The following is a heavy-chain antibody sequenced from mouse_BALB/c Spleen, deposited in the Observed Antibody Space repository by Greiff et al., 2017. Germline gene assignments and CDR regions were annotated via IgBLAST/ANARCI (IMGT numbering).Heavy chain of an antibody. Sequence: EVHLVESGGGLVQPGGSRKLSCAASGFTFSSFGMHWVRQAPEKGLEWVAYISSGSSTIYYADTVKGRFTISRDNPKNTLFLQMTSLRSEDTAMYYCARGYGNYDAMDYWGQGTSVTVSS. D-gene: IGHD2-10*02. CDR1: GFTFSSFG. V-gene: IGHV5-17*02. J-gene: IGHJ4*01. CDR2: ISSGSSTI. CDR3: ARGYGNYDAMDY.